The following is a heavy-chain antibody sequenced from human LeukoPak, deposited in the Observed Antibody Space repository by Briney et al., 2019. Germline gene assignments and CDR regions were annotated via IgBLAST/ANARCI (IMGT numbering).Heavy chain of an antibody. Sequence: GGSLRLSCAASGFTFSSYAMSWVRQAPGEGLEWVSAISGSGGSTYYADSVKGRFTISRDNSKNTLYLQMNSLRAEDTAVYYCAKDYYDSSGYYGNYFDYWGQGTLVTVSS. CDR1: GFTFSSYA. J-gene: IGHJ4*02. CDR3: AKDYYDSSGYYGNYFDY. D-gene: IGHD3-22*01. V-gene: IGHV3-23*01. CDR2: ISGSGGST.